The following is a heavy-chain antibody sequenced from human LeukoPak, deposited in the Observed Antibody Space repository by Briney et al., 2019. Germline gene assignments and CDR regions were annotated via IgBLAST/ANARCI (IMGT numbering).Heavy chain of an antibody. V-gene: IGHV3-48*04. Sequence: GGSLRLSCAASGFPFSSYGMHWVRQAPGKGLEWISHISNFGDIIHYADSVEGRFTISRDNDKNSIYLQMNSLRAEDTAVYYCAKDATPALGTVYMDVWGKGTTVTISS. J-gene: IGHJ6*03. CDR3: AKDATPALGTVYMDV. CDR2: ISNFGDII. CDR1: GFPFSSYG. D-gene: IGHD6-13*01.